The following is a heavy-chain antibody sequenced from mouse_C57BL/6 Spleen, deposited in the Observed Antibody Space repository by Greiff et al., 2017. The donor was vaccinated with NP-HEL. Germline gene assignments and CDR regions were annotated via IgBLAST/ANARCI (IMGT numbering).Heavy chain of an antibody. CDR1: GYTFTSYW. J-gene: IGHJ2*01. D-gene: IGHD4-1*01. V-gene: IGHV1-50*01. CDR3: ARSRADWDERRGNFDY. Sequence: QVQLQQPGAELVKPGASVKLSCKASGYTFTSYWMQWVKQRPGQGLEWIGEIDPSDSYTNYNQKFKGKATLTVDTSSSTAYMQLSSLTSEDSAVDYCARSRADWDERRGNFDYWGQGTTLTVSS. CDR2: IDPSDSYT.